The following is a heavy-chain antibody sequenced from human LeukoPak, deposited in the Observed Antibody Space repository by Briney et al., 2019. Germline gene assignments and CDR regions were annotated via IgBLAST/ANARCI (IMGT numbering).Heavy chain of an antibody. J-gene: IGHJ5*02. V-gene: IGHV7-4-1*02. D-gene: IGHD3-10*01. CDR2: INTNTGNP. CDR3: ARDRRAVRGVIIRGNWFDP. Sequence: ASVKVSCKASGYTFTGYYMHWVRQAPGQGLEWMGWINTNTGNPTYAQGFTGRFVFSLDTSVSTAYLQISSLKAEDTAVYYCARDRRAVRGVIIRGNWFDPWGQGTLVTVSS. CDR1: GYTFTGYY.